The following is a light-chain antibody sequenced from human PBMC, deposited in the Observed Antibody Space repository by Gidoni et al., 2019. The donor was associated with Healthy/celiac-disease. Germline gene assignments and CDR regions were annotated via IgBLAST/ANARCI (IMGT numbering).Light chain of an antibody. CDR2: QDS. CDR1: KLGDKY. CDR3: QAWDSSTVV. Sequence: SYDLPQPPPVSVSPGQTASIPCAGDKLGDKYACWYQQKPGQSPVLVIYQDSQRPSGIPERFSGSNSGNTATLAISGTQAMDEADYYCQAWDSSTVVFGGGTKLTVL. J-gene: IGLJ2*01. V-gene: IGLV3-1*01.